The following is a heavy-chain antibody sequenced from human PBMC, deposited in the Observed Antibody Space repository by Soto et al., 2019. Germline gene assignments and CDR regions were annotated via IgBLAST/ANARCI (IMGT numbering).Heavy chain of an antibody. J-gene: IGHJ1*01. CDR3: ARGGCPVVVSAGSEYFHH. D-gene: IGHD2-21*02. V-gene: IGHV1-2*04. CDR2: INPNSGGT. Sequence: QVQLVQSGAEVKKPGASVKVSCKASGYTFTGYYMHWVRQAPGQGLEWMGWINPNSGGTNYAQKFQGWVTMTRDTSSSTAYMELCRLRSDDTAVYYCARGGCPVVVSAGSEYFHHWGQGTLVTVSS. CDR1: GYTFTGYY.